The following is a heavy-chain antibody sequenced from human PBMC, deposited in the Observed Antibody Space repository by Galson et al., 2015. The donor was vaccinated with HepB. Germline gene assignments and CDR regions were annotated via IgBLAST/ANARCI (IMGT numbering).Heavy chain of an antibody. CDR1: GFTFSSYS. CDR3: AKRIAARPQGFDP. V-gene: IGHV3-21*01. J-gene: IGHJ5*02. CDR2: ISSSSSYI. Sequence: SLRLSCAASGFTFSSYSMNWVRQAPGKGLEWVSSISSSSSYIYYADSVKGRFTISRDNAKNSLYLQMNSLRAEDTAVYYCAKRIAARPQGFDPWGQGTLVTVSS. D-gene: IGHD6-6*01.